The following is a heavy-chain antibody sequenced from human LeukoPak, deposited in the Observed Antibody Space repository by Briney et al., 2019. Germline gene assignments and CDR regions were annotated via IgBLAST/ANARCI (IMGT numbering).Heavy chain of an antibody. CDR1: GFTFSSYW. V-gene: IGHV3-74*01. CDR2: INSDGSST. CDR3: ARVEVAAAFDY. J-gene: IGHJ4*02. Sequence: GGSLRLSCAASGFTFSSYWMHWVRQAPGKGLVWVSRINSDGSSTSYADSVKGRFTISRDNAKNTLYLQMNSLRAEDTAVCYCARVEVAAAFDYWGQGTLVTVSS. D-gene: IGHD6-13*01.